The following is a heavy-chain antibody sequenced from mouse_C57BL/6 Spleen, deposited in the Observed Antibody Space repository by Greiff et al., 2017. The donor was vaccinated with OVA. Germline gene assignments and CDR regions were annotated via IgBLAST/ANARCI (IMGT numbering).Heavy chain of an antibody. D-gene: IGHD1-1*01. Sequence: EVQLQQSGAELVRPGASVKLSCTASGYNIKDDYMHWVKQRPEQGLEWIGWIDPASGDTEYASKFPGKATLTADKSSNTACLHHIILKSEDTADNNCKSDYYACTWFADWGKGTLVTVAA. CDR1: GYNIKDDY. V-gene: IGHV14-4*01. J-gene: IGHJ3*01. CDR3: KSDYYACTWFAD. CDR2: IDPASGDT.